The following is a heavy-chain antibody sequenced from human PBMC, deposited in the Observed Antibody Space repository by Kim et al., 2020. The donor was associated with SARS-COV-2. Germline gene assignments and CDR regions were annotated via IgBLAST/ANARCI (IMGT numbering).Heavy chain of an antibody. Sequence: GGSLRLSCAASGFTFSSYDMHWVRQAPGKGLEWVSAIGTSGGSSYPGYAADGLTTISRDTSNYPHPQLKSLRAADTAVEYCGRAVSCYGTSPFDYWGQGT. CDR2: IGTSGGS. CDR1: GFTFSSYD. V-gene: IGHV3-13*01. CDR3: GRAVSCYGTSPFDY. D-gene: IGHD2-15*01. J-gene: IGHJ4*02.